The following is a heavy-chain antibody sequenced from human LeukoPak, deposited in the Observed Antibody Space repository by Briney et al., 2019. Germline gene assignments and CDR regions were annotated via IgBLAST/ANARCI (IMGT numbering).Heavy chain of an antibody. D-gene: IGHD6-19*01. Sequence: GGSLRLSCAASGFTFSSFGMSWVRQAPGKGLEWVSAISSTGGTAYYADSVKGRFTISRDNSKNTLYLQMNSLRAEDTAVYYCARQWLINGWGQGILVTVSS. J-gene: IGHJ4*02. CDR3: ARQWLING. CDR1: GFTFSSFG. CDR2: ISSTGGTA. V-gene: IGHV3-23*01.